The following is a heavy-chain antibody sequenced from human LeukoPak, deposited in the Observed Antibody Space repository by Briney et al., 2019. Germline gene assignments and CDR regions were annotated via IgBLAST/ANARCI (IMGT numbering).Heavy chain of an antibody. V-gene: IGHV4-59*01. D-gene: IGHD1-26*01. J-gene: IGHJ5*02. Sequence: SETLSLTCTVSVGSISSYYWSCIWQPPGKGLEWIGYIYYSGRTNYNPSLQSRVHISVETSQNQFPFKLSSVTCVDTAVYYCARYSEHCFDPGRQGTLVSVSS. CDR2: IYYSGRT. CDR1: VGSISSYY. CDR3: ARYSEHCFDP.